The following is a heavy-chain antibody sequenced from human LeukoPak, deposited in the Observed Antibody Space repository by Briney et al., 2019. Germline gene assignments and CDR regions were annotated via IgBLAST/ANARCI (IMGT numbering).Heavy chain of an antibody. D-gene: IGHD1-26*01. J-gene: IGHJ6*02. CDR1: GFTFSSYD. CDR2: ISGSGGST. Sequence: GASLTLSWAASGFTFSSYDMSWVRRAPGQRLEWVSAISGSGGSTYYADSVKGRFTNSRDNSKNPLYLQMNSLRAEDTAVYYCAKGPYSGSYPYYYYYGMDVWGQGTTVTVSS. V-gene: IGHV3-23*01. CDR3: AKGPYSGSYPYYYYYGMDV.